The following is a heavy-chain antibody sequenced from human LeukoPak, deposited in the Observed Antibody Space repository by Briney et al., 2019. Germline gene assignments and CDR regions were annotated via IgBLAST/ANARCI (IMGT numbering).Heavy chain of an antibody. CDR3: ARINTDSGSYYDY. Sequence: GASVKVSCKASGYTFTFYYMHWVRQAPGQGLEWMGWINPNSGGTNYAQKFQGRVTMTRDTSISTAYMELSRLRSDDTAVYYCARINTDSGSYYDYWGQGTLVTVSS. CDR2: INPNSGGT. J-gene: IGHJ4*02. CDR1: GYTFTFYY. V-gene: IGHV1-2*02. D-gene: IGHD1-26*01.